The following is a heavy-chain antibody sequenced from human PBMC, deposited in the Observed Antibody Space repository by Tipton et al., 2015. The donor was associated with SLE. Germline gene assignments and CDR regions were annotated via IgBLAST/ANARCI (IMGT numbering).Heavy chain of an antibody. D-gene: IGHD1-14*01. CDR3: ARVTRGYYGMDV. CDR1: GGSFSGYY. Sequence: LRLSCAVYGGSFSGYYWSWIRQPPGKGLEWIAEINHSGSANYNPSLNSRVTISVDTSKSQVSLKLSSVAAADTAVYYCARVTRGYYGMDVWGQGTTVTVS. V-gene: IGHV4-34*01. CDR2: INHSGSA. J-gene: IGHJ6*02.